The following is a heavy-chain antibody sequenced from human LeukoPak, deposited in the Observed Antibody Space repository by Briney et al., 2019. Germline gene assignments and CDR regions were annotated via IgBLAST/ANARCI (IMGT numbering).Heavy chain of an antibody. CDR1: GSTFSSYE. CDR3: ARDEQQLVRGYFQH. J-gene: IGHJ1*01. V-gene: IGHV3-48*03. D-gene: IGHD6-13*01. CDR2: ISSSGSTI. Sequence: SGGSLRLSCAASGSTFSSYEMNWVRQAPGKGLEWVSYISSSGSTIYYADSVKGRFTISRDNAKNSLYLQMNSLRAEDTAVYYCARDEQQLVRGYFQHWGQGTLVTVSS.